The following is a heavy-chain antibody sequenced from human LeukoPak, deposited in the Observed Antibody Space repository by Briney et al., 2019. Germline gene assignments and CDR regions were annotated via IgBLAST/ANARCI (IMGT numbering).Heavy chain of an antibody. CDR3: ARDLLPDRSGYYY. D-gene: IGHD3-22*01. Sequence: GGSLRLSCAAYGFTFSRYLMSWVRQAPGKGLEWVANINQDGSDKYYVDSVKGRFTISRDNAKNSMYLQMNSVRAEDTAVYYCARDLLPDRSGYYYWRQGTLVTVSS. V-gene: IGHV3-7*01. CDR1: GFTFSRYL. CDR2: INQDGSDK. J-gene: IGHJ4*02.